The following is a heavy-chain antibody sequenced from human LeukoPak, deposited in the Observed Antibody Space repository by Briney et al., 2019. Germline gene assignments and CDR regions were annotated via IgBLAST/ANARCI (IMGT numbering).Heavy chain of an antibody. CDR2: ISSSGSTI. CDR1: GFTFSDYY. Sequence: GGSLRLSCAASGFTFSDYYMSWIRQAPGKGLEWVSYISSSGSTIYYADSVKGRFTISRDNAKNSLYLQMNSLRAEDTAVYYCARDPTRWGYYYDSSGPLTGWFDPWGQGTLVTVSS. J-gene: IGHJ5*02. CDR3: ARDPTRWGYYYDSSGPLTGWFDP. D-gene: IGHD3-22*01. V-gene: IGHV3-11*01.